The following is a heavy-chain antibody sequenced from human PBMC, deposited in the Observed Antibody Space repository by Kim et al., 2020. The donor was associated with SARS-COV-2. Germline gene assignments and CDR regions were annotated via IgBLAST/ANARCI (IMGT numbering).Heavy chain of an antibody. V-gene: IGHV3-53*01. J-gene: IGHJ6*02. Sequence: GGSLRLSCAASGFTVSSNYISWVRQAPGKGLEWVSVIYSGGSTYYADSVKGRFTISRDNSKNTLYLQMNSLRAEDTAVYYCARVGLGGSYFEYYYYGMDGWGQGTTVTVSS. CDR1: GFTVSSNY. CDR2: IYSGGST. CDR3: ARVGLGGSYFEYYYYGMDG. D-gene: IGHD1-26*01.